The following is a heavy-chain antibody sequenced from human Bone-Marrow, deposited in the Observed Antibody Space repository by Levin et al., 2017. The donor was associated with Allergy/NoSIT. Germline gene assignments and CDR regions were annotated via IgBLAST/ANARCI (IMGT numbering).Heavy chain of an antibody. J-gene: IGHJ4*02. CDR3: AKEEQGPFDY. D-gene: IGHD1/OR15-1a*01. Sequence: GESLKISCSASGFDFSFYGMHWVRQAPGKGLEWLAIISYDGSKTYYADSVKGRFTISRDNSRNTLYLQMNRLRPDDTGVYYCAKEEQGPFDYWGPGTLVTAST. CDR1: GFDFSFYG. V-gene: IGHV3-30*18. CDR2: ISYDGSKT.